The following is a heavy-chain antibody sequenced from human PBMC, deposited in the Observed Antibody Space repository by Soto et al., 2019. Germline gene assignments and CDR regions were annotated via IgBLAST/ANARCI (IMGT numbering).Heavy chain of an antibody. CDR2: MNPNSGNT. CDR1: GYTFTSYD. CDR3: ARFPDFWSGYNYYYYGMDV. Sequence: GASVKVSCKASGYTFTSYDINWVRQATGQGLEWMGWMNPNSGNTGYAQKFQGRVTMTRNTSISTAYMELSSLRSEDTAVYYCARFPDFWSGYNYYYYGMDVWGQGTTVTVS. J-gene: IGHJ6*02. D-gene: IGHD3-3*01. V-gene: IGHV1-8*01.